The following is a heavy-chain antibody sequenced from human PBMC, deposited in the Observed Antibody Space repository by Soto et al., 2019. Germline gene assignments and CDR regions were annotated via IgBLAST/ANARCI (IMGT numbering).Heavy chain of an antibody. CDR2: IIPIFDTA. CDR1: GGSFNSFS. CDR3: ARDLDTSMVTGRFDP. D-gene: IGHD5-18*01. V-gene: IGHV1-69*12. Sequence: QVQLVQSGAEVKKPGSSVKVSCKASGGSFNSFSISWVRQAPGQGLEWMGGIIPIFDTANYAQKFQGRVTITADESTSTSYMELSSLRSEDTAVYYCARDLDTSMVTGRFDPWGQGTLVTVSS. J-gene: IGHJ5*02.